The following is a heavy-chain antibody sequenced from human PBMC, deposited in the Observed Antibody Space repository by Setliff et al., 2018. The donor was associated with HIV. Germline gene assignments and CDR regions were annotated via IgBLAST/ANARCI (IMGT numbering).Heavy chain of an antibody. Sequence: PGGSLRLSCAASGFTFTTYWMSWVRQPQGRGLEWVANINQNGREKYYVDSVKGRFTISRDNAKNSLSLQMNGLRGDDTAVYYCAGSRGYFVKADWGQGTLVTVSS. J-gene: IGHJ4*02. V-gene: IGHV3-7*01. CDR3: AGSRGYFVKAD. D-gene: IGHD3-22*01. CDR2: INQNGREK. CDR1: GFTFTTYW.